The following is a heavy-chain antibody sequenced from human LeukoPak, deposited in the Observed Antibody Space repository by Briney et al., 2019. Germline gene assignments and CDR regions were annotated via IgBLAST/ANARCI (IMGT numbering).Heavy chain of an antibody. CDR3: ARDYSNYGVAPLFDP. V-gene: IGHV4-59*11. J-gene: IGHJ5*02. D-gene: IGHD4-11*01. CDR2: IYYSGST. Sequence: SETLSLTCTVSGGSISSHYWSWIRQPPGKGLEWIGYIYYSGSTNYNPSLKSRVTISVDTSKNQFSLKLSSVTAADTAVYYCARDYSNYGVAPLFDPWGQGTLVTVSS. CDR1: GGSISSHY.